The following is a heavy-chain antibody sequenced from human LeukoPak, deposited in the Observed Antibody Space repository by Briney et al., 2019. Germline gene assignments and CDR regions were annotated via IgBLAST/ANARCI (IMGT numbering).Heavy chain of an antibody. J-gene: IGHJ6*02. CDR2: INRDGSST. CDR3: ARANYDFWSGSYYAMDV. D-gene: IGHD3-3*01. Sequence: GGSLRLSCAASGFTFSTYWMHWVRQAPGKGLVWVSRINRDGSSTNYADSVKGRFTISRDNARNTLYLQMNSLRAEDTAVYYCARANYDFWSGSYYAMDVWGQGTTVTVSS. V-gene: IGHV3-74*01. CDR1: GFTFSTYW.